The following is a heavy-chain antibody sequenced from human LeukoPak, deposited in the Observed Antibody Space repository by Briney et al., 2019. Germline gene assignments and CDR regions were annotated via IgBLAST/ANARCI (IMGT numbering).Heavy chain of an antibody. J-gene: IGHJ4*02. CDR3: ARQPCSGGTCYFDY. V-gene: IGHV3-30*04. CDR1: GFTFNTFA. CDR2: ISHDGRNE. D-gene: IGHD2-15*01. Sequence: GGSLRLSCAASGFTFNTFAMHWVCQPPGKGLEWVAVISHDGRNEYYADSVKGRFTISRDNPKNTLYLQVNSLRAEDTAVYYCARQPCSGGTCYFDYWGQGTLVTVSS.